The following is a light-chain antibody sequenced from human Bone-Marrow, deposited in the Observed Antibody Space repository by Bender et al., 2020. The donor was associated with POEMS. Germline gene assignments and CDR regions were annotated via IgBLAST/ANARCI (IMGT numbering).Light chain of an antibody. CDR2: DVY. J-gene: IGLJ3*02. CDR1: PHDVGGYDY. Sequence: QSALSQPRSVSGSPGQSVTISCTGTPHDVGGYDYVSWYQQHPGEAPKLIIYDVYKRPSGVPDRFSASKSGITASLIISGLQAEDEAEYHCCSYGGTYSWVFGGGTKLTVL. V-gene: IGLV2-11*01. CDR3: CSYGGTYSWV.